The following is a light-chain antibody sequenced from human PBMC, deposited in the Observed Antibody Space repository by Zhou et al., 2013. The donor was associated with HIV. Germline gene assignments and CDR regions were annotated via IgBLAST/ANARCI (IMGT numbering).Light chain of an antibody. CDR2: HAS. CDR1: LNIRTF. V-gene: IGKV1-39*01. Sequence: DIQMTQSPSSLSASVGDTVNITCRASLNIRTFLNWYQQKPGRAPKLLVYHASNLQSGVPSTFSGGGSGTVFSLTISSLQPDDFATYFCQQSYTFPLTFGGGTQV. CDR3: QQSYTFPLT. J-gene: IGKJ4*01.